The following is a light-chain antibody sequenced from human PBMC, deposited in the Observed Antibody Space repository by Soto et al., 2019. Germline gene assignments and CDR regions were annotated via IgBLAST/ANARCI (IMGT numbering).Light chain of an antibody. J-gene: IGLJ1*01. CDR3: WLYIGATTYV. Sequence: QSVLAQPAAVSGSPGQSITISCTGTNGVVGSFSLVSWYQQHPGKAPNVMISEGHRRPSGVPDRFSGSTSVNSASLTISGLQADDEADYFCWLYIGATTYVFGTGTKVTVL. CDR2: EGH. V-gene: IGLV2-23*01. CDR1: NGVVGSFSL.